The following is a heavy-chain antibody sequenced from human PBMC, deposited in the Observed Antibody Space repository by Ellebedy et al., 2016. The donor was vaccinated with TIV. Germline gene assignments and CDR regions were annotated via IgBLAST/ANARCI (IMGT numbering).Heavy chain of an antibody. V-gene: IGHV3-7*03. CDR1: GFTFSVTW. CDR3: ARGPVRYTQKGGFLDY. J-gene: IGHJ4*02. CDR2: IKYDGADK. Sequence: GESLKISCAASGFTFSVTWMSWARQAPGKGLEWVARIKYDGADKDYVDSVKGRFTISRDNSKNTLSLEMNSLRVDDTAVYFCARGPVRYTQKGGFLDYWGQGTLVTVSS. D-gene: IGHD3-16*01.